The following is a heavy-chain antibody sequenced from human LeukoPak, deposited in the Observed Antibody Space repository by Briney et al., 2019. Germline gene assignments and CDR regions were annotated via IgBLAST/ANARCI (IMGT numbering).Heavy chain of an antibody. Sequence: PSETLSLTCTVSGGSISSYYWSWVRQPPGKGLEWIGYIYYSGSTNYNPSLKSRLTISVDTSKNQFSLKLTSVTAADTAAYYCARLNKPGWFDPWGQGTLVTVSS. CDR2: IYYSGST. V-gene: IGHV4-59*08. D-gene: IGHD1-14*01. J-gene: IGHJ5*02. CDR3: ARLNKPGWFDP. CDR1: GGSISSYY.